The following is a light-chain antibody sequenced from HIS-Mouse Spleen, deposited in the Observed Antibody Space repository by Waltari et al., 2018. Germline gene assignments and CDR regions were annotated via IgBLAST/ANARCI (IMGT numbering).Light chain of an antibody. CDR1: QGISSY. J-gene: IGKJ1*01. CDR3: QQLNSYPPT. V-gene: IGKV1-9*01. Sequence: DIQLTQSPSFLSASVGDRVTITCRARQGISSYLAWYQQKPGKATKLLSYAASTLQSGVPSRFSGSGSGTEFTLTISSLQPEDFATYYCQQLNSYPPTFGQGTKVEIK. CDR2: AAS.